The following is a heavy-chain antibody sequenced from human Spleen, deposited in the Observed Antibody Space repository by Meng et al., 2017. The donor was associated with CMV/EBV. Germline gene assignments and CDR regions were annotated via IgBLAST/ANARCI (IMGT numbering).Heavy chain of an antibody. CDR1: SASINSDIW. Sequence: SSASINSDIWWAWVRQSPGKGLEWIGEIDKTGSTNYNPSLKSRINISIDKSNNQVSLTIGSVTAADTAVYYCASKTVSINWPALDHWGQGALVTVSS. J-gene: IGHJ1*01. V-gene: IGHV4-4*02. CDR3: ASKTVSINWPALDH. CDR2: IDKTGST. D-gene: IGHD1-1*01.